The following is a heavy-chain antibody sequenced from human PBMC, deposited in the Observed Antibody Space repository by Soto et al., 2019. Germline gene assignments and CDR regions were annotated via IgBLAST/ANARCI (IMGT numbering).Heavy chain of an antibody. J-gene: IGHJ6*02. CDR2: ISSSSSYI. CDR3: ARASDGLRLWYRVSMDV. CDR1: GFTFSSSS. V-gene: IGHV3-21*01. D-gene: IGHD5-18*01. Sequence: GGSLRLSCAASGFTFSSSSMNWVRQAPGKGLEWVSSISSSSSYIYYADSVKGRFTISRDNAKNSLYLQMNSLRAEDTAVYYCARASDGLRLWYRVSMDVWGQGTTVTVSS.